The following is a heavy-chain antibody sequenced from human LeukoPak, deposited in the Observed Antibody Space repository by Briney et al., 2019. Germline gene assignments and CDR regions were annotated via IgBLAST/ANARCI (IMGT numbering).Heavy chain of an antibody. CDR2: LYYSGST. CDR1: GGSISSSVYY. Sequence: LETLSLTCTVAGGSISSSVYYWGWVRQPPGKGLEWIGSLYYSGSTHYSPSVKSRVTISVDTSKNQFSLKLSSVTAADTAVYYCAFTVTTNGYYMDVWGKGTTVTVSS. J-gene: IGHJ6*03. D-gene: IGHD4-17*01. CDR3: AFTVTTNGYYMDV. V-gene: IGHV4-39*07.